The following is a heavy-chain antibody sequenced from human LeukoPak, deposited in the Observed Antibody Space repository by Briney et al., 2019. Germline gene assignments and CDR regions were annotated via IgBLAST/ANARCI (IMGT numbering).Heavy chain of an antibody. CDR1: GFTFSSYD. V-gene: IGHV3-13*01. Sequence: GGSLRLSCAASGFTFSSYDMHWVRQATGKGLEWVSAIGTAGDTYYPGSVKGRFTISREDAKNSLYLQMNSLRAGDTAVYYCARDISYSSGWYPFDYWGQGTLVTVSS. J-gene: IGHJ4*02. CDR3: ARDISYSSGWYPFDY. CDR2: IGTAGDT. D-gene: IGHD6-19*01.